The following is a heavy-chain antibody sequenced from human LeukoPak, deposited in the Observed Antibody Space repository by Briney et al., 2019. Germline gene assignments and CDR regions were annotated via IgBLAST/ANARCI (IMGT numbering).Heavy chain of an antibody. Sequence: GGSLRLSCVASGFSVGNNYMNWVRQAPGKGLEWVSVIYSGGSTYYADSAKGRFTISRDSSRNTLYLQIHSLRVEDTAVYYCARAIRDASVSLRFDYWGQGTLVTVSS. D-gene: IGHD5-24*01. CDR3: ARAIRDASVSLRFDY. CDR1: GFSVGNNY. V-gene: IGHV3-66*02. J-gene: IGHJ4*02. CDR2: IYSGGST.